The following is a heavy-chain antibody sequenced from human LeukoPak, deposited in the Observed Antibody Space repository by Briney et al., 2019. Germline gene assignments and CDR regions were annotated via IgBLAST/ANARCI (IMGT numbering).Heavy chain of an antibody. J-gene: IGHJ5*02. CDR2: IIPIFGTA. Sequence: SVKVSCKASGGTFSSYAISWVRQAPGQGLEWMGGIIPIFGTANYAQKFQGRVTITADESTSTAYMELSSLRSEDTAVYYCASSTYCDFWSGYYRLNWFDPWGQGTLVTVSS. CDR1: GGTFSSYA. CDR3: ASSTYCDFWSGYYRLNWFDP. D-gene: IGHD3-3*01. V-gene: IGHV1-69*13.